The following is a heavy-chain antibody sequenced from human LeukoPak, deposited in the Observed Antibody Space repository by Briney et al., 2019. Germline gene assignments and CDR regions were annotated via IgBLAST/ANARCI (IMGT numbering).Heavy chain of an antibody. V-gene: IGHV3-21*01. J-gene: IGHJ4*02. CDR3: ARDTAAAPYCFDY. D-gene: IGHD6-13*01. Sequence: GGSLRLSCAASGFTFSSYSMNWVRQAPGKGLEWVSSISSSSYIYYADSVKGRFTISRDNAKNSLYLQMNSLRAEDTAVYYCARDTAAAPYCFDYWGQGTLVTVSS. CDR1: GFTFSSYS. CDR2: ISSSSYI.